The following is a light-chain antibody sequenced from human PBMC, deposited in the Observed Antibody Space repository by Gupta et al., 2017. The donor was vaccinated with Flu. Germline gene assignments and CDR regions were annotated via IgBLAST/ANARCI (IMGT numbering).Light chain of an antibody. CDR2: DAS. CDR1: QSISSQ. CDR3: QQRSDWPLT. V-gene: IGKV3-11*01. Sequence: PATLSLSPGERATPSCRASQSISSQLAWYQQKPGQAPRLLIYDASNRATGIPVRFSGSGSGTDFTLTISSLEPEDFAVYYCQQRSDWPLTFGGGTKVEIK. J-gene: IGKJ4*01.